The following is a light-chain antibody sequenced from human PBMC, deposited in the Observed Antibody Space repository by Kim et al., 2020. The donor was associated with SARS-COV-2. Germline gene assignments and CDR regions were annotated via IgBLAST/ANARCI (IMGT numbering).Light chain of an antibody. CDR1: SGSVSTRYY. J-gene: IGLJ3*02. CDR2: STN. CDR3: VLYMGSGISV. V-gene: IGLV8-61*01. Sequence: GGPDTPTCGLSSGSVSTRYYPSGYQQTPGQAPRPLIYSTNTRSSGVPDRFSGSILGNKAALTITGAQADDESDYYCVLYMGSGISVFGGGTKLTVL.